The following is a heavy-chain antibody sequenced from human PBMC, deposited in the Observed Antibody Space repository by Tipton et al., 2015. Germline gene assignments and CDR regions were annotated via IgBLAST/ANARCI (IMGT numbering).Heavy chain of an antibody. CDR3: ARASIIQGYYHDSSRYYLFNS. V-gene: IGHV4-61*01. Sequence: GLVKPSETLSLACTISTYSISRDSYWSWIRQSPGEGLEWIGYIYYSGSTNYNPSLRSRVAMSMDTSKNQFSLKLSSVIAADTAVYYCARASIIQGYYHDSSRYYLFNSWGQGTLVTVSS. CDR1: TYSISRDSY. D-gene: IGHD3-22*01. CDR2: IYYSGST. J-gene: IGHJ1*01.